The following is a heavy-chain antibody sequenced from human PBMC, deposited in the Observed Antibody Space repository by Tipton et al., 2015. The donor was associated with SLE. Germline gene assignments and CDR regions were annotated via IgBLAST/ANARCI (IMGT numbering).Heavy chain of an antibody. V-gene: IGHV4-38-2*02. CDR1: GGSISSHY. J-gene: IGHJ1*01. Sequence: TLSLTCTVSGGSISSHYWSWIRQPPGKGLEWIGSIYHSGSTYYNPSLKSRVTISVDTSKNQFSLKLSSVTAADTAVYYCAREDTVGGSHLQHWGQGTLVTVSS. D-gene: IGHD2-15*01. CDR3: AREDTVGGSHLQH. CDR2: IYHSGST.